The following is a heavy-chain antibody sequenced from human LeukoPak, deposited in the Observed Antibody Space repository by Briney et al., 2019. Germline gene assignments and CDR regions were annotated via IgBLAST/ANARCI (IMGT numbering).Heavy chain of an antibody. V-gene: IGHV4-30-2*01. CDR1: GGSISSGGYS. Sequence: SETLSLTCAVSGGSISSGGYSWSWIRQPPGKGLEWIGYIYHSGSTYYNPSLKSRVTISVDRSKNQCSLKLSSVTAADTAVYYCARTPTFDIWGQGTMVTVSS. CDR2: IYHSGST. CDR3: ARTPTFDI. J-gene: IGHJ3*02.